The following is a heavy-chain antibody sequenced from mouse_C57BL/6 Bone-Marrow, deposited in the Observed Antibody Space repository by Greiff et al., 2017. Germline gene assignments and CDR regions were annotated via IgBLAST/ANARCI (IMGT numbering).Heavy chain of an antibody. CDR1: GYTFTSYW. CDR2: IHPNSGST. J-gene: IGHJ1*03. CDR3: ARCGYYVLGYFDV. D-gene: IGHD2-3*01. V-gene: IGHV1-64*01. Sequence: QVQLQQPGAELVKPGASVKLSCKASGYTFTSYWMHWVKQRPGQGLEWIGMIHPNSGSTNYNEKFKSKATLTVDKSSGTAYMQLSSLTSEDSAVYYCARCGYYVLGYFDVWGTGTTGTVSS.